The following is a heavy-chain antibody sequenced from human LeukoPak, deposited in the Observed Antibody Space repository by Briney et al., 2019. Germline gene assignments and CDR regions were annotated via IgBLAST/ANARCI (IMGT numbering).Heavy chain of an antibody. Sequence: SETLSLTCTVPGGSISSSSYYWGWIRQPPGKGLEWIGSFYYSGSTYYNPSLKGRVTISVDTSKNQFSLNLSSMIAADTAVYYCARHEYFVNYWGQGTLVTVSS. V-gene: IGHV4-39*01. J-gene: IGHJ4*02. CDR3: ARHEYFVNY. D-gene: IGHD2/OR15-2a*01. CDR2: FYYSGST. CDR1: GGSISSSSYY.